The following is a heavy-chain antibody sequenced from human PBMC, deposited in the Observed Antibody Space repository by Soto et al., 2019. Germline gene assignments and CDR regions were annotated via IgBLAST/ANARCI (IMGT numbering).Heavy chain of an antibody. CDR3: ARASANDYVWGSYRYNWFDP. CDR2: IIPIFGTA. Sequence: QVQLVQSGAEVKKPGSWGKVSCKASEGTFSSYAISWVRQAPGQGLEWMGGIIPIFGTANYAQKFQGRVTITADESTSTAYMELSSLRSEDTAVYYCARASANDYVWGSYRYNWFDPWGQGTLVTVSS. V-gene: IGHV1-69*12. CDR1: EGTFSSYA. J-gene: IGHJ5*02. D-gene: IGHD3-16*02.